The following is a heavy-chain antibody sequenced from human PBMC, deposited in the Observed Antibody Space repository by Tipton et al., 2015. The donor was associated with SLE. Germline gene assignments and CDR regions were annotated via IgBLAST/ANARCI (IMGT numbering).Heavy chain of an antibody. CDR2: LSTDGSVT. CDR1: GFTFSYSS. V-gene: IGHV3-74*01. CDR3: ARAPTISVAGTTDPFGMDV. Sequence: SLRLSCAASGFTFSYSSLNWVRQAPGKGLVWVSRLSTDGSVTTYADSVKGRLTISRDNAKNTLYLQMRSLRVEDTGIYYCARAPTISVAGTTDPFGMDVWGPGTRVTVSS. J-gene: IGHJ6*02. D-gene: IGHD6-19*01.